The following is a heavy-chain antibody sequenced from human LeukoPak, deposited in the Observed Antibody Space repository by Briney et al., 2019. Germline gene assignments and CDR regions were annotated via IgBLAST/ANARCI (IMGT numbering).Heavy chain of an antibody. D-gene: IGHD1-26*01. CDR2: ISTYDGNT. Sequence: GASVTVSFMASGDSLTIYGISWVRQAPGQGREWMGRISTYDGNTNYPQRVQDRLTMTTDSCTSTAYMELRRLRSDDTAGYYWAKLGATVGYTPIDYWGQGTLVTVSS. J-gene: IGHJ4*02. CDR1: GDSLTIYG. CDR3: AKLGATVGYTPIDY. V-gene: IGHV1-18*04.